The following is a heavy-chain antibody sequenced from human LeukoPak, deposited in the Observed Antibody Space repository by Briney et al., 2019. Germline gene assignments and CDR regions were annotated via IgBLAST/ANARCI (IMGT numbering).Heavy chain of an antibody. CDR3: ARETLGGTLLMDV. CDR2: IHNSGNT. CDR1: GVSLSSGDYY. V-gene: IGHV4-30-4*01. Sequence: SETLSLTCTVSGVSLSSGDYYWTWIRQPPGKGLEWIGYIHNSGNTHYNPSLKSRLSMSLDASKNQFSLKLTSVTAADTAVYYCARETLGGTLLMDVWGQGTTVTVSS. J-gene: IGHJ6*02. D-gene: IGHD1-26*01.